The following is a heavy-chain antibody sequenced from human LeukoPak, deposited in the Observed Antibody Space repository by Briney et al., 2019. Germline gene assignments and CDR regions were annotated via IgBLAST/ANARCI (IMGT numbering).Heavy chain of an antibody. CDR2: VSSTRVAT. Sequence: GGSLRLSCSVSGITFSSYAFHWVRQAPGKGLEWVSGVSSTRVATYYADSVKGRFTISRDDSQNILYLQMNGLRAEDTAVYFCAKAFREFGSSSSYSSFDTWGQGTMVTVSS. CDR1: GITFSSYA. V-gene: IGHV3-23*01. J-gene: IGHJ3*02. CDR3: AKAFREFGSSSSYSSFDT. D-gene: IGHD5-18*01.